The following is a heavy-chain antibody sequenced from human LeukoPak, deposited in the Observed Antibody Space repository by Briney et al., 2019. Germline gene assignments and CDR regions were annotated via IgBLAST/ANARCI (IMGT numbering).Heavy chain of an antibody. D-gene: IGHD3-3*01. Sequence: SVKVSCKASGGTFSSYAISWVRQAPGQGLEWMGGIIPIFGTANYAQKFQGRVTITTDESTSTAYMELSSLRSEDTAVYYCARTDKDFGVGYYYYYMDVWGKGTTVTVSS. CDR3: ARTDKDFGVGYYYYYMDV. CDR2: IIPIFGTA. CDR1: GGTFSSYA. J-gene: IGHJ6*03. V-gene: IGHV1-69*05.